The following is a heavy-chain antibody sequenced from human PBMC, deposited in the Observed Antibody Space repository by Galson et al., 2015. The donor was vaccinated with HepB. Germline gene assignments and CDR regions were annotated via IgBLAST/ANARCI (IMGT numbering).Heavy chain of an antibody. J-gene: IGHJ5*02. CDR2: LNTYNGNT. D-gene: IGHD3-10*01. CDR1: GYAFTNYG. CDR3: ARDRGVRMVQGVIKPPDWFDP. V-gene: IGHV1-18*01. Sequence: SVKVSCKASGYAFTNYGISWVRQAPGQGLEWMGWLNTYNGNTNYAQKLQGRVTMTTDTSTSTAYMELRSLRSDDTAVYYCARDRGVRMVQGVIKPPDWFDPWGQGTLVTVSS.